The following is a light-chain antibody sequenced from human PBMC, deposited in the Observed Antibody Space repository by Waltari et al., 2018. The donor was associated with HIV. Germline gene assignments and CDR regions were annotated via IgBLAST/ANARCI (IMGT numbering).Light chain of an antibody. J-gene: IGLJ3*02. CDR3: QSVDSSATYWV. CDR1: ALPDQY. Sequence: SYELRQPPSVSVSPGQTARITCSGDALPDQYVYWYQQKPSQAPLLVIFKDSERPSGIPERFSGSSSGTTVTLTVTGVQAEDEADYYCQSVDSSATYWVFGGGTKLTVL. V-gene: IGLV3-25*03. CDR2: KDS.